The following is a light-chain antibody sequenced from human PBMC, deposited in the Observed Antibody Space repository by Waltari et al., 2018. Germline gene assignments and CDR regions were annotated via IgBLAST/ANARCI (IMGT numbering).Light chain of an antibody. Sequence: DIVLTHSPGTLSFSPTQRATLSCQASQSFSKYLAWYQQKPGQAPRLLIYDASTRATGIPDRFSGSGWGTDFSLTISRLEPEDFAVYYCQKYGTLPATFGQGTKVQMK. J-gene: IGKJ1*01. CDR3: QKYGTLPAT. CDR2: DAS. V-gene: IGKV3-20*01. CDR1: QSFSKY.